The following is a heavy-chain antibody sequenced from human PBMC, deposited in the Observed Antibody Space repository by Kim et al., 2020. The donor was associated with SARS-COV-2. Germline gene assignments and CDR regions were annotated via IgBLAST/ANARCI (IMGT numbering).Heavy chain of an antibody. CDR2: IIPILGIA. D-gene: IGHD6-13*01. CDR1: GGTFSSYA. V-gene: IGHV1-69*04. Sequence: SVKVSCKASGGTFSSYAISWVRQAPGQGLEWMGRIIPILGIANYAQKFQGRVTITADKSTSTAYMELSSLRSEDTAVYYCARDRYTAAAFRYYYYYMDVWGKGTTVTVSS. J-gene: IGHJ6*03. CDR3: ARDRYTAAAFRYYYYYMDV.